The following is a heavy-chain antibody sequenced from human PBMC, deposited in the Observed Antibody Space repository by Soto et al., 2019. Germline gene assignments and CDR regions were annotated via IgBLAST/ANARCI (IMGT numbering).Heavy chain of an antibody. CDR3: AAILGYCSGGSCYSGPFYGMDV. Sequence: GASVKVSCKASGFTFTSSAVQWVRQARGERLEWIGWIAVGSSNTKYAQKFKERVTITRDLSTSTAYMELSSLRSEDTAVYYCAAILGYCSGGSCYSGPFYGMDVWG. J-gene: IGHJ6*02. CDR1: GFTFTSSA. V-gene: IGHV1-58*01. D-gene: IGHD2-15*01. CDR2: IAVGSSNT.